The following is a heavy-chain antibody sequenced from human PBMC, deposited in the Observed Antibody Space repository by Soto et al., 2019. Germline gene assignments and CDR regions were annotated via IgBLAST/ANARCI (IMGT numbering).Heavy chain of an antibody. D-gene: IGHD2-21*02. V-gene: IGHV1-18*01. CDR1: GYTFTSYG. CDR3: ARDSVRYCGGDCYWFDP. Sequence: GASVKVSCKASGYTFTSYGISWVRQAPGQGLEWMGWISAYNGNTNYAQKLQGRVTMTTDTSTSTAYMELRSLRSDDTAVYYCARDSVRYCGGDCYWFDPWGQGTLVTVSS. CDR2: ISAYNGNT. J-gene: IGHJ5*02.